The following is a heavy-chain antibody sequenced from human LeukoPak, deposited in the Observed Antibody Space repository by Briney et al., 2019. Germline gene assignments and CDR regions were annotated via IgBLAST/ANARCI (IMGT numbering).Heavy chain of an antibody. J-gene: IGHJ4*02. CDR1: GGSISSSNYY. V-gene: IGHV4-39*01. CDR3: ARRKIVATIDY. D-gene: IGHD5-12*01. CDR2: IYYSGST. Sequence: PSETLSLTCTVSGGSISSSNYYRGWIRQPPGKGLEWIGSIYYSGSTYYNPSLKSRVTISVDTSKNQFSLKLSSVTAADTAVYYCARRKIVATIDYWGQGTRVTVSS.